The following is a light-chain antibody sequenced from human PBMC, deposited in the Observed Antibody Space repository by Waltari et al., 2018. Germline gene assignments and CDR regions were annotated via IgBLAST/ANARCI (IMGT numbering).Light chain of an antibody. CDR2: KVS. V-gene: IGKV2-30*01. CDR3: RQGTHWPPYT. J-gene: IGKJ2*01. CDR1: QSLVYRDGDTY. Sequence: DVVMTQSPLSLPVTHGQPASISCRSSQSLVYRDGDTYLNWFHQRPGQSPRRLIYKVSNRDSRSPDRFNGSGSGTDFTLKISRVEAEDVGVYYCRQGTHWPPYTFVQGTKLEIK.